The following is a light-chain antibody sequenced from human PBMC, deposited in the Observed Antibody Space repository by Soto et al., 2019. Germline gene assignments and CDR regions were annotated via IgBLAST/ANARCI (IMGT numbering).Light chain of an antibody. Sequence: QSALTQPASVSGSPGQSITLSCTGTSSDIGGYDFVSWYQRYPGKAPKLIIYDVNNRPSGVSNRFSGSKSGNTASLTISGLQAEDEADYYCTSYASSSTHVVFGVGTKVTVL. CDR3: TSYASSSTHVV. V-gene: IGLV2-14*01. CDR2: DVN. J-gene: IGLJ2*01. CDR1: SSDIGGYDF.